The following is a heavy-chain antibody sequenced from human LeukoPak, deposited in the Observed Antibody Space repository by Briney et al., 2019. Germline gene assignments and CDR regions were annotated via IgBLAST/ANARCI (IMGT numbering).Heavy chain of an antibody. Sequence: PGGSLRLSCAASGFTFSTYPMHWVRQAPGKGLEWVAVISNDGSNKYYADSVKGRFTISRDNSKNTLYLQMNSLRAEDTAVYYCASDSGGTGNFDYWGQGTLVTVSS. CDR1: GFTFSTYP. CDR2: ISNDGSNK. J-gene: IGHJ4*02. CDR3: ASDSGGTGNFDY. D-gene: IGHD2-15*01. V-gene: IGHV3-30*14.